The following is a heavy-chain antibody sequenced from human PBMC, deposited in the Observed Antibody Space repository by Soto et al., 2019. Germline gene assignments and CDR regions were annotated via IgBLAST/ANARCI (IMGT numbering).Heavy chain of an antibody. CDR3: ARDLSWGSNWYYYMDV. V-gene: IGHV3-48*01. Sequence: EVQLVESGGGLVQPGGSLRLSCATSGFILSDCAMTWVRQAPGKGLEWVSYISSSSSVIDYADSVKGRFTVSRDNARNSLYLQMNSVRAEDTAVYYCARDLSWGSNWYYYMDVWGKGTTVTVSS. CDR1: GFILSDCA. J-gene: IGHJ6*03. CDR2: ISSSSSVI. D-gene: IGHD7-27*01.